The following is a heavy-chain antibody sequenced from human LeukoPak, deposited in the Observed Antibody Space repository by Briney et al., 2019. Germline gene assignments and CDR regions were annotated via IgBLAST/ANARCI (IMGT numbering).Heavy chain of an antibody. J-gene: IGHJ6*02. V-gene: IGHV3-23*01. CDR1: GFTFKRQA. CDR2: ISGSGGST. D-gene: IGHD2-21*02. Sequence: LGLLCAACGFTFKRQAMRGVPGASRKGLEGGLDISGSGGSTYCADSAKGRFTISRDNSKNTLYLQMNSLRAEDTAVYYCAKEGQTAVDYYYYAMDVWGQGTTVTVSS. CDR3: AKEGQTAVDYYYYAMDV.